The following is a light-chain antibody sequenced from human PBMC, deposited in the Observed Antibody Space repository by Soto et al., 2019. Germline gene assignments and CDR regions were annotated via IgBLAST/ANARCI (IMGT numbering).Light chain of an antibody. CDR1: QSISNW. J-gene: IGKJ4*01. Sequence: DIQMTQSPSTLSASVGDRVTITCRASQSISNWLAWYQQKPGKAPKLLIYKASRLEGGVTSRFSGSGSGTEFNLTISCLQPDDFATYYCQQYNTYSPLTFGGGTKVDIK. CDR3: QQYNTYSPLT. V-gene: IGKV1-5*03. CDR2: KAS.